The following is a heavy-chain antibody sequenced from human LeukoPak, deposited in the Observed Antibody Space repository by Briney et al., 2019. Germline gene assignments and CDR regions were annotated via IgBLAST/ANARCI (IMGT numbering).Heavy chain of an antibody. J-gene: IGHJ5*02. V-gene: IGHV3-21*01. D-gene: IGHD6-13*01. Sequence: GGSLRLSCAASGFTFSSYSMTWVRQAPGKGLEWVSSISSSSSYIYYADSVKGRFTISRDNAKNSLYLQMNSLRAEDTAVYYCARGPQGIAAAGTGFDPWGQGTLVTVSS. CDR1: GFTFSSYS. CDR3: ARGPQGIAAAGTGFDP. CDR2: ISSSSSYI.